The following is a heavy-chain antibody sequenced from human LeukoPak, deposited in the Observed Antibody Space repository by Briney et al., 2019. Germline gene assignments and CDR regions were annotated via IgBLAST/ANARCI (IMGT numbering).Heavy chain of an antibody. J-gene: IGHJ4*02. CDR2: ISISSKVI. D-gene: IGHD2/OR15-2a*01. V-gene: IGHV3-48*03. CDR1: GFTFTNYE. Sequence: PGGSLRLSCAVSGFTFTNYEMNWVRQAPGKGLEWISFISISSKVIYYADSVKGRFTISRDNARNALYLQINGLRVDDTAVYYCARDLPGVVTNDFWGQGTLVTVSS. CDR3: ARDLPGVVTNDF.